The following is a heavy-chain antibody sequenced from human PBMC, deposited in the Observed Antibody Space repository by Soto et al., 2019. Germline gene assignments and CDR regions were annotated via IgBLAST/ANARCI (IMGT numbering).Heavy chain of an antibody. CDR2: INGRGNYI. Sequence: LRLSCASSGFTFSTYTMNWVRQAPGKGLEWVSSINGRGNYIYYAESVKGRFTISRDNAKNTLYLQMNILRVEDTAVYFCATAGNYRFDNWGLGTLVTVSS. V-gene: IGHV3-21*01. CDR1: GFTFSTYT. CDR3: ATAGNYRFDN. J-gene: IGHJ4*02. D-gene: IGHD1-1*01.